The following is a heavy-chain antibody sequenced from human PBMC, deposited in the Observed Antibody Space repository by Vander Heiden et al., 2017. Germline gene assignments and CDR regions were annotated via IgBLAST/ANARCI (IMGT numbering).Heavy chain of an antibody. D-gene: IGHD5-12*01. CDR2: TYYRSTWYD. CDR1: GDSVSSNSAA. J-gene: IGHJ4*02. CDR3: ARARSYSGRIFDY. Sequence: QVQLQQSGPGLVKPSQPLSLTCVISGDSVSSNSAAGNWIRQSPSRGLEWLGRTYYRSTWYDDYAESVKSRITINPDTSKNQFSLQLNSVTPEDTAVYYCARARSYSGRIFDYWGQGTLVTGSA. V-gene: IGHV6-1*01.